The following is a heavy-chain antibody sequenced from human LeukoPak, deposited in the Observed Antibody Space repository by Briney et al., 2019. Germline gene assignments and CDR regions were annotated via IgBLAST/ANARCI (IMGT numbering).Heavy chain of an antibody. J-gene: IGHJ4*02. V-gene: IGHV1-69*04. CDR1: GYTVTSYG. CDR3: ARAIYCSGGSCYSMGLNVGHD. CDR2: IIPILGIA. D-gene: IGHD2-15*01. Sequence: GASVKVSCKASGYTVTSYGISWVRQAPGQGLEWMGRIIPILGIANYAQKFQGRVTITADKSTSTAYMELSSLRSEDTAVYYCARAIYCSGGSCYSMGLNVGHDWGQGTLVTVSS.